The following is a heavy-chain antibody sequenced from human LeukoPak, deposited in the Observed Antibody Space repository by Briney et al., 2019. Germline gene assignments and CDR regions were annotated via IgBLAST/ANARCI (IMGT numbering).Heavy chain of an antibody. CDR3: AKDASSGSYFDY. CDR1: GFTFSSYD. J-gene: IGHJ4*02. Sequence: GGSLRLSCAASGFTFSSYDMSWVRQAPGKGLEWVSAVSGTGGSTYYADSVKGRFTISRDNAKNTLYLEMNSLRAEDTAVYYCAKDASSGSYFDYWGQGTPVTVSP. CDR2: VSGTGGST. D-gene: IGHD1-26*01. V-gene: IGHV3-23*01.